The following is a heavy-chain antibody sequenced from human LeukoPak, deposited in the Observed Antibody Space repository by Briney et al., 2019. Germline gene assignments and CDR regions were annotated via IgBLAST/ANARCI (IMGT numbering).Heavy chain of an antibody. J-gene: IGHJ4*02. Sequence: GGSLRLSCAASGFTFSSYGMHWVRQAPGKGLEWVAFIRYDGSNKYYADSVKGRFTISRDNSKNTLYLQMNSLRAEDTAVYYCAKDTVYSSRAFDYWGQGTLVTVSS. D-gene: IGHD6-13*01. V-gene: IGHV3-30*02. CDR2: IRYDGSNK. CDR3: AKDTVYSSRAFDY. CDR1: GFTFSSYG.